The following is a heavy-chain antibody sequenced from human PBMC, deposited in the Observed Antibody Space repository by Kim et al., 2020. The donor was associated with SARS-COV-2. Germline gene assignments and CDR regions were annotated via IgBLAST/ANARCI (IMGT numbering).Heavy chain of an antibody. V-gene: IGHV1-3*01. J-gene: IGHJ4*02. CDR3: ARLSGSYYRSYFDY. Sequence: SQKFQGRLPIPRDTSASTAYMALSSLRSEDTAIYYCARLSGSYYRSYFDYWGQGTLVTVSS. D-gene: IGHD1-26*01.